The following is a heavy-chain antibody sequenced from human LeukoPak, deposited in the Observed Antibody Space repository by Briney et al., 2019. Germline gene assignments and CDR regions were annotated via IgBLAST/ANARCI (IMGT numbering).Heavy chain of an antibody. V-gene: IGHV3-74*01. CDR2: INSDGSST. CDR1: GLTFSSYW. Sequence: QPGGSLRLSCAASGLTFSSYWMLWVRHAPGKGLVWVSRINSDGSSTSYADSVKGRFTTSRDNAKNTLYLQMNSLRAEDTAVYYCARVGGRGSPVSYWGQGTLVTVSS. D-gene: IGHD3-16*01. CDR3: ARVGGRGSPVSY. J-gene: IGHJ4*02.